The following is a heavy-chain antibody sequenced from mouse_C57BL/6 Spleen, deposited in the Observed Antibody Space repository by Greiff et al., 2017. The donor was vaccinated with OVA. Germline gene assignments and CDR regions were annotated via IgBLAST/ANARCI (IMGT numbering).Heavy chain of an antibody. Sequence: QVQLQQSGAELVRPGTSVKVSCKASGYAFTNYLIEWVKQRPGQGLEWIGVINPGSGGTNYNEKFKGKATLTADKSSSTAYMQLSSLTSEDSAVYFCAGTAQVPYYAMDYWGQGTSVTVSS. V-gene: IGHV1-54*01. CDR1: GYAFTNYL. CDR2: INPGSGGT. CDR3: AGTAQVPYYAMDY. J-gene: IGHJ4*01. D-gene: IGHD3-2*02.